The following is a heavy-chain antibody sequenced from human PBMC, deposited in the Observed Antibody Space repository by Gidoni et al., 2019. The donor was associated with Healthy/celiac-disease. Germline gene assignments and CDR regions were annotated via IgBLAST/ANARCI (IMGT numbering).Heavy chain of an antibody. Sequence: EVQLVESGGGLVKPGGSLRLSCAPSGFTFSSYSMNWVRQAPGKGLAWVSSISSSSSYIYYADSVKGRFTISRDNAKNSLYLQMNSLRAEDTAVYYCARSRGVAATPFQHWGQGTLVTVSS. CDR3: ARSRGVAATPFQH. J-gene: IGHJ1*01. V-gene: IGHV3-21*01. CDR2: ISSSSSYI. D-gene: IGHD2-15*01. CDR1: GFTFSSYS.